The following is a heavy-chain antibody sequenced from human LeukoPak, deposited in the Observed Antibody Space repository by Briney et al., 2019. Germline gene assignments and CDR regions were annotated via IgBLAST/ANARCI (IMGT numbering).Heavy chain of an antibody. CDR3: ARYSSGSYYDYFDY. J-gene: IGHJ4*02. Sequence: SETLSLTCTVSGGSISSSSYYWGWIRQPPGKGLEWIGSIYYSGSTYYNPSLKSRVSISVDTSKNQFSLKLSSVTAADTAVYYCARYSSGSYYDYFDYWGQGTLVTVSS. D-gene: IGHD1-26*01. CDR2: IYYSGST. V-gene: IGHV4-39*07. CDR1: GGSISSSSYY.